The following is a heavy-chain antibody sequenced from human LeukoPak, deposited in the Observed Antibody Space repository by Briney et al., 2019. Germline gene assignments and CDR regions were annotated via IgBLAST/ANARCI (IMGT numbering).Heavy chain of an antibody. J-gene: IGHJ4*02. Sequence: SVKVSCKASRGTFSNYAISWVRQAPGQGLEWMGGIMPIFDTADYAQKFQGRITITADESTSTVYMELSSLRSEDTAVYYCAREEERIAIFGVTNSRFDYWGQGTLVTVSS. CDR1: RGTFSNYA. CDR2: IMPIFDTA. V-gene: IGHV1-69*13. CDR3: AREEERIAIFGVTNSRFDY. D-gene: IGHD3-3*01.